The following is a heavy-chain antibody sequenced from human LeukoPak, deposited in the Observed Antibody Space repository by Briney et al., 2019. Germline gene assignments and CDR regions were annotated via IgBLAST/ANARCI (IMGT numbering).Heavy chain of an antibody. CDR1: GFTLSRNA. V-gene: IGHV3-30-3*01. Sequence: GGSLRLSCAASGFTLSRNAMHWVRQAPGKGLEWVAVISYDGSDKYYADSVKGRFTISRDNSKNTLYLQMNSLRAEDTAVYYCARAGAQWLRFFDHWGQGTLVTVSS. CDR3: ARAGAQWLRFFDH. CDR2: ISYDGSDK. J-gene: IGHJ4*02. D-gene: IGHD5-12*01.